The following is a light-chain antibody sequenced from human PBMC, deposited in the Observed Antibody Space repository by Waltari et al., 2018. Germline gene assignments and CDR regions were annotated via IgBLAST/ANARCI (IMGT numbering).Light chain of an antibody. CDR1: RNLLYSPNNKDF. Sequence: DIVMTQSPDSLVVSLGERATINCKSSRNLLYSPNNKDFLAWYQQKPGQPPKLLIYWASTRESVVPDRFTGSGSGTDFSLTISSLQAEDVAVYYCQQYYDTPYTFGQGTKLAIK. V-gene: IGKV4-1*01. J-gene: IGKJ2*01. CDR2: WAS. CDR3: QQYYDTPYT.